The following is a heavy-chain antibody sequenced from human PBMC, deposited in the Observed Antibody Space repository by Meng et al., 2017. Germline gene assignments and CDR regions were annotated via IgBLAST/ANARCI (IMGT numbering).Heavy chain of an antibody. CDR3: ATGAAAADH. CDR1: GLRFTDAW. V-gene: IGHV3-15*04. CDR2: IERKSDGGTI. D-gene: IGHD6-13*01. J-gene: IGHJ4*02. Sequence: VRGVGSGGGLVKPGGSLRLSCVASGLRFTDAWMSWVRQAPGKGLEWVGRIERKSDGGTIYYAAPVKGRFTISRDDSKNTLYLQMDSLINEDTAVYFCATGAAAADHWGQGTLVTVSS.